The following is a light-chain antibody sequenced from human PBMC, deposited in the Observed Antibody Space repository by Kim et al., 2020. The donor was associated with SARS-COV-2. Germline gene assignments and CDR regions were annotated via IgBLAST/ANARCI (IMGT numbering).Light chain of an antibody. CDR3: SSHAGYDKFYV. CDR1: SSDFV. J-gene: IGLJ1*01. Sequence: GSPGQAGTMSCTGTSSDFVSWYQQYPGRAPKLMIFEGSKRPSGVPDRFSGSKSGDTASLTVSGLQAEDEADYYCSSHAGYDKFYVFGTGTKVTVL. V-gene: IGLV2-8*01. CDR2: EGS.